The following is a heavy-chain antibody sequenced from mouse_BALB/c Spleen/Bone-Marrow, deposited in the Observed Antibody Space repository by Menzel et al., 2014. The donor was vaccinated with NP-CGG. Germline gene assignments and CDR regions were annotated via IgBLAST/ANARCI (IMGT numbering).Heavy chain of an antibody. D-gene: IGHD2-14*01. J-gene: IGHJ4*01. CDR2: ISDGGSYT. Sequence: EVQVVESGGGLVKTGASLNLSCGASGFTFSDYHMYWVRQTPEKRLEWVATISDGGSYTDYPGSVKGRFTVSRDNAKNNLYLQMSSLKSEDTAMYYCARTYRPFALDYWGQGTSVTVSS. CDR1: GFTFSDYH. V-gene: IGHV5-4*02. CDR3: ARTYRPFALDY.